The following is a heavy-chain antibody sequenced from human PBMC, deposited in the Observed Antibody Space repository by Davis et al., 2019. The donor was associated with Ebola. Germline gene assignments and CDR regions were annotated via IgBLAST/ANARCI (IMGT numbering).Heavy chain of an antibody. Sequence: PGGSLRLSCTVSGGSISSYYWNWIRQPPGKGLEWIGYIYYSGSTNYNPSLKSRVTISVDTSKNQFSLKLSSVTAADTAVYYCARGTRFLEWLFHDYWGQGTLVTVSS. V-gene: IGHV4-59*08. D-gene: IGHD3-3*01. J-gene: IGHJ4*02. CDR3: ARGTRFLEWLFHDY. CDR1: GGSISSYY. CDR2: IYYSGST.